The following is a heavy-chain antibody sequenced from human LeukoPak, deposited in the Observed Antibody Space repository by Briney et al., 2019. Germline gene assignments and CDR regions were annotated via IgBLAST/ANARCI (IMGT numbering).Heavy chain of an antibody. Sequence: PGGSLRLSCAASGFTFSSYAMSWVRQAPGKGLEWVSAISVSGGSTYYADSVKGRFTISRDNSKNTLYPQMNSLRAEDTAVYYCAKVAYDFWSGYYDYWGQGTLVTVSS. D-gene: IGHD3-3*01. V-gene: IGHV3-23*01. J-gene: IGHJ4*02. CDR3: AKVAYDFWSGYYDY. CDR1: GFTFSSYA. CDR2: ISVSGGST.